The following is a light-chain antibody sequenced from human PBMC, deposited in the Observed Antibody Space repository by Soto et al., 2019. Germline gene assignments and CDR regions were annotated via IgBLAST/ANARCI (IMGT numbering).Light chain of an antibody. J-gene: IGKJ1*01. V-gene: IGKV3-20*01. CDR2: GAS. CDR3: QQYGSSPWT. Sequence: ENLLTHSPRTPSFSPREKATPSSRASQSVSSSYLAWYQQKPGQAPRLLIYGASSRATGIPDRFSGSGSGTDFTLTISRLEPEDFAVYYCQQYGSSPWTFGQGTKV. CDR1: QSVSSSY.